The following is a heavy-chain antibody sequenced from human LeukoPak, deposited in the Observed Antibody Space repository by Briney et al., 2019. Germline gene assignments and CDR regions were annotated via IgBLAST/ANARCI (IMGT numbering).Heavy chain of an antibody. J-gene: IGHJ6*02. Sequence: KPSQTLSLTCAISGDSVSSNSAAWNWIRQSPSRGLEWLGRTYYRSKWYNDYAVSVKSRITINPDTSKSQFSLQLNSVTPEDTAVYYCARLGSYSSGWYGDYYYYGMDVWGQGTTVTVSS. V-gene: IGHV6-1*01. CDR3: ARLGSYSSGWYGDYYYYGMDV. D-gene: IGHD6-19*01. CDR1: GDSVSSNSAA. CDR2: TYYRSKWYN.